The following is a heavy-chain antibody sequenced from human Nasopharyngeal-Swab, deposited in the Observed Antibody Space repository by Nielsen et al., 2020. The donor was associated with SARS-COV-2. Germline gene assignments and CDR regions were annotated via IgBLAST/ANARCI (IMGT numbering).Heavy chain of an antibody. CDR3: AGNRNNWNVDYHYFGMDV. D-gene: IGHD1-20*01. Sequence: GRSLRLSCAASGFTFSTYWMSWLRQAPGKGLQRVANIKQDGGEKYYVDSVKGRFTISRDNAKNSLYLHMNSLRAEDTAVYYCAGNRNNWNVDYHYFGMDVWGQGTTVTVSS. CDR2: IKQDGGEK. V-gene: IGHV3-7*01. J-gene: IGHJ6*02. CDR1: GFTFSTYW.